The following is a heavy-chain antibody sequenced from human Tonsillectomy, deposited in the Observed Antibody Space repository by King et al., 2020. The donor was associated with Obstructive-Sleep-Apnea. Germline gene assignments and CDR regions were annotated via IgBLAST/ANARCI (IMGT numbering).Heavy chain of an antibody. D-gene: IGHD1-1*01. CDR3: AREIETTETREAFDI. V-gene: IGHV1-2*02. Sequence: VQLVESGAEVKKPGASVKVSCKASGYTFTGYYIHWVRQAPGQGLEWMGWINPGSGGTNCAQRFQGKVTMTRDTSISTASIELSRLRSDDTAVYFCAREIETTETREAFDIWGQGTMVTVSS. J-gene: IGHJ3*02. CDR1: GYTFTGYY. CDR2: INPGSGGT.